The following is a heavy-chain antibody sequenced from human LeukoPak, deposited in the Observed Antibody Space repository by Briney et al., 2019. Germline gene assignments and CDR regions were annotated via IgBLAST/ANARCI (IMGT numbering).Heavy chain of an antibody. D-gene: IGHD3-10*01. CDR3: ARHGGYYYGSGTSYLRYIPFDY. CDR2: INHSVST. CDR1: GGSFSGYY. J-gene: IGHJ4*02. Sequence: SGTLSLTCAVYGGSFSGYYWSWIRQPPGKGLEWIGEINHSVSTNYNPSLKSRVTISVDTSKNQFSLKLSSVTAADTALYYCARHGGYYYGSGTSYLRYIPFDYWGQGTLVTVSS. V-gene: IGHV4-34*01.